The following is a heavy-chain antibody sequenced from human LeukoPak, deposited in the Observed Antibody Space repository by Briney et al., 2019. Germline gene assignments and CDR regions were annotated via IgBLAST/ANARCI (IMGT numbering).Heavy chain of an antibody. D-gene: IGHD6-13*01. J-gene: IGHJ4*02. CDR1: AFNFSDYG. Sequence: GGSLRLSCAYSAFNFSDYGIGWVRQAPGKGLEWVAVITHDGSDKYYADPVKGRLSISRDNSKNTLYLQMNSLRPEDTAIYFCAKVGGRSWFYFDSWGQGTVVTVSS. CDR2: ITHDGSDK. V-gene: IGHV3-30*18. CDR3: AKVGGRSWFYFDS.